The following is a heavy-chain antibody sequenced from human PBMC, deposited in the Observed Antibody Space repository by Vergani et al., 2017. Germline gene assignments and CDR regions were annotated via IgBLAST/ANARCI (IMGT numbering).Heavy chain of an antibody. CDR3: ATKSCGTPGCQIEYFRE. V-gene: IGHV3-30*03. Sequence: VQLVESGGGLVQPGGSLRLPCAASGFIFSSYSMNWARQAPGKGLEWVAVISYDGTQKDYADSVKGRFTISRDNSKSTLYLQMNSLRTEDTAVYYCATKSCGTPGCQIEYFREWCQGTLVTVSS. CDR2: ISYDGTQK. D-gene: IGHD1-1*01. J-gene: IGHJ1*01. CDR1: GFIFSSYS.